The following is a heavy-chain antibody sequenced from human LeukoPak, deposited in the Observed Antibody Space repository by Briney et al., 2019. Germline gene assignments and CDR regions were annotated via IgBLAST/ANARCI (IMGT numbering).Heavy chain of an antibody. V-gene: IGHV3-23*01. Sequence: GGSLRLSCAASGFTFSSYAMSWVRQAPGKGLEWVSAISGSGGSTYYADSVKGRFTISRDNSKNTLYLQMNSLRAEDTAVYYCAKDPYSSGWYDPTYYFDYWGQGTLVTVSS. CDR1: GFTFSSYA. CDR3: AKDPYSSGWYDPTYYFDY. D-gene: IGHD6-19*01. J-gene: IGHJ4*02. CDR2: ISGSGGST.